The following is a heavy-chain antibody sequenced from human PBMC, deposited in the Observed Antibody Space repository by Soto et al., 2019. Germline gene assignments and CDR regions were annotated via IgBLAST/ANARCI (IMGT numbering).Heavy chain of an antibody. V-gene: IGHV1-8*01. Sequence: ASLKVSFKASVYSFTNNDVSWVRQATGQGLEWMGWMNPGSGDTGYAQKFQGRVTMTRDISIATAYMELSSLRSDDTAIYYCARMATFGALNWFDPWGQGTRVTVSS. CDR2: MNPGSGDT. CDR3: ARMATFGALNWFDP. CDR1: VYSFTNND. J-gene: IGHJ5*02. D-gene: IGHD3-16*01.